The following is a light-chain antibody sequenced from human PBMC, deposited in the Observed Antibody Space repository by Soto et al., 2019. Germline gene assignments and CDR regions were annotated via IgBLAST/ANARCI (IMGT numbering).Light chain of an antibody. CDR3: QSYDSSLSAYV. CDR2: GNS. J-gene: IGLJ1*01. V-gene: IGLV1-40*01. CDR1: SSNIGAGYD. Sequence: QSVLTQPPSVSGAPGQRVTISCTGSSSNIGAGYDVHWYQQLPGTAPKLLIYGNSNRPSGVPDRFSGSKSGTSASLAITGLQAEDVADYYCQSYDSSLSAYVFGTGTKVTLL.